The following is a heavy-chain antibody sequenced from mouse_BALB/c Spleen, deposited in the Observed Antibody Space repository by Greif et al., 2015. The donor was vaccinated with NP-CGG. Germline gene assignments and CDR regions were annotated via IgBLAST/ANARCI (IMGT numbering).Heavy chain of an antibody. D-gene: IGHD2-4*01. V-gene: IGHV5-9*03. CDR3: ASPQDGRSLIYYDYEGAWFAY. CDR1: GFTFSSYT. CDR2: ISSGGGNT. Sequence: EVMLVESGGGLVKPGGSLKLSCAASGFTFSSYTMSWVRQTPEKRLEWVATISSGGGNTYYPDSVKGRFTISRDNAKNNLYLQMSSLRSEDTALYYCASPQDGRSLIYYDYEGAWFAYWGQGTLVTVSA. J-gene: IGHJ3*01.